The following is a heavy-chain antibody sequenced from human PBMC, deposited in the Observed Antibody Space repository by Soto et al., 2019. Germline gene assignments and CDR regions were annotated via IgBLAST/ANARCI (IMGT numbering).Heavy chain of an antibody. D-gene: IGHD3-10*01. Sequence: SVKVSCKASGGTFSRYAISWVRQAPGQGLEWMGGIIPIFGTANYAQKFQGRVTITADKSTSTAYMELSSLRSEDTAVYYCARSIDYYGSGSYYPYYYYGMDVWGQGTTVTVSS. V-gene: IGHV1-69*06. J-gene: IGHJ6*02. CDR2: IIPIFGTA. CDR3: ARSIDYYGSGSYYPYYYYGMDV. CDR1: GGTFSRYA.